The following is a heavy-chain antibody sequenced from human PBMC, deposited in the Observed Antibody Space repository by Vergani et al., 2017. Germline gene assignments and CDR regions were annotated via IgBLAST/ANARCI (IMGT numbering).Heavy chain of an antibody. J-gene: IGHJ6*03. V-gene: IGHV3-11*01. CDR2: ISSSGSTI. CDR1: GFTFSDYY. Sequence: QVQLVESGGGLVKPGGSLRLSCSASGFTFSDYYMSWIRQAPGKGLEWVSYISSSGSTIYYAASVKGRFTISRDNAKNSPYLQMNSLRAEDPAVYYGARRRRGPDGSSWSYYYYYYYMDVWGSGTTVTVSS. CDR3: ARRRRGPDGSSWSYYYYYYYMDV. D-gene: IGHD6-13*01.